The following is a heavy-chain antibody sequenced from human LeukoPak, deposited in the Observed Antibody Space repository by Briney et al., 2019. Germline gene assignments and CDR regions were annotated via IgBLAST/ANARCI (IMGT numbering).Heavy chain of an antibody. CDR3: AKGTQDTMIVVANH. CDR1: GFTFSSYW. D-gene: IGHD3-22*01. CDR2: ISGSGGST. V-gene: IGHV3-23*01. J-gene: IGHJ4*02. Sequence: PGGSLRLSCAASGFTFSSYWMSWVRQAPGKGLEWVSAISGSGGSTYYADSVKGRFTIPRDNSKNTLYLQMNSLRAEDTAVYYCAKGTQDTMIVVANHWGQGTLVTVSS.